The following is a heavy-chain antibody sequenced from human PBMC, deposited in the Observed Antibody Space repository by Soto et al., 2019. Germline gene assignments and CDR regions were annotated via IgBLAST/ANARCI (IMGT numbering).Heavy chain of an antibody. CDR2: KYYSGST. J-gene: IGHJ6*02. V-gene: IGHV4-30-4*01. CDR1: GGSISSGDYY. Sequence: QVQLQESGPGLVKPSQTLSLTCTVSGGSISSGDYYWSWIRQPPGKGLEWFGYKYYSGSTYYNPSLKSRVTISEDTSKNQSSLKLSSVTGADTAVYYCASRAPNYYYGMDVWGQGTTVTVSS. CDR3: ASRAPNYYYGMDV. D-gene: IGHD3-10*01.